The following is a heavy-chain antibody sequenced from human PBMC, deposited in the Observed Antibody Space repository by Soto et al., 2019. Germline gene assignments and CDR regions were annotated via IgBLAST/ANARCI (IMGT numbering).Heavy chain of an antibody. D-gene: IGHD3-16*01. Sequence: PSQTLSLTCAISGDSVSGNSAAWNWIRQFPSRGLEWLGRTYYRSKWYNDYAVSVKSRITVTPDTSKNQFSLHLNSVTPEDTAVYYCPREFPYYESSDSYFDYWGQGALVTVSS. J-gene: IGHJ4*02. CDR3: PREFPYYESSDSYFDY. V-gene: IGHV6-1*01. CDR2: TYYRSKWYN. CDR1: GDSVSGNSAA.